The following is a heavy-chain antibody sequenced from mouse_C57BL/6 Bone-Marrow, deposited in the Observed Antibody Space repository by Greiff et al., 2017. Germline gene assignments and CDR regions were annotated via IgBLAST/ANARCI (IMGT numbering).Heavy chain of an antibody. CDR3: ASPRNIPRFAY. V-gene: IGHV1-81*01. Sequence: VQLVESGAELARPGASVKLSCKASGYTFTSYGISWVKQRTGQGLEWIGEIYPRSGNTYYNEKLKGQATLTADKSSSTAYMELRRLTFEDSAFYFCASPRNIPRFAYWGQGTLVTVSA. J-gene: IGHJ3*01. CDR2: IYPRSGNT. CDR1: GYTFTSYG.